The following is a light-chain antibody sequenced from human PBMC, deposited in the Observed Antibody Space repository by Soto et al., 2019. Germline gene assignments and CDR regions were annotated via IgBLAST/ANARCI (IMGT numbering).Light chain of an antibody. J-gene: IGLJ3*02. CDR3: SSYAGSNNWV. CDR2: EVN. CDR1: SSDVGGYNY. V-gene: IGLV2-8*01. Sequence: QSALTQPPSASGAPGQSVTISCTGTSSDVGGYNYVSWYQQHPGKAPKLMIYEVNKRPSGVPDRFSGSKSGNTASLTFSGLQAEDEADYYCSSYAGSNNWVFGGGTKLTVL.